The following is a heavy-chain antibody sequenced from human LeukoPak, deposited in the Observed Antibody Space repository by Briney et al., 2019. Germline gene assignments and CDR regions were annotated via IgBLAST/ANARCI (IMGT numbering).Heavy chain of an antibody. CDR3: ARPATGRHSPNYGMDV. Sequence: GESLKISCKGSGYSFTSYWIGWVRQMPGKGLEWMGIIYPGDSDTRYSPSFQGQVTISADKSISTAYLQWSSLKASDTAMYYCARPATGRHSPNYGMDVRGQGTTVTVSS. CDR1: GYSFTSYW. CDR2: IYPGDSDT. J-gene: IGHJ6*02. D-gene: IGHD1-14*01. V-gene: IGHV5-51*01.